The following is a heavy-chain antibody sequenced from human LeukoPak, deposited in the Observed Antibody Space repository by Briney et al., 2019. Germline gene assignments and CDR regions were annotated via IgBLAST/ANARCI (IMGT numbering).Heavy chain of an antibody. CDR3: ARDLAVADGGDY. CDR2: ISSSSSYI. D-gene: IGHD6-19*01. V-gene: IGHV3-21*01. CDR1: GFTFSRYS. Sequence: GGSLRLSCAASGFTFSRYSINWFRQAAGKGLEWVSSISSSSSYIYYADSVKGRFTISRDNAKNSLYLQMNSLRAEHTAVYYCARDLAVADGGDYWGQGTLLTVSS. J-gene: IGHJ4*02.